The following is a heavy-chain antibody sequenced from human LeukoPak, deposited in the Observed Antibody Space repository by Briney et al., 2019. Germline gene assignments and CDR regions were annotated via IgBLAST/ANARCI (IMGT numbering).Heavy chain of an antibody. D-gene: IGHD3-22*01. CDR2: ISGSGGSI. Sequence: GGSLRLSCAASGFSFSTYSMNWIRQAPGKGLEWISYISGSGGSIFTADSVRGRFTISRDNGNNSLFLQMNTLRAEGTAVYYCARGRYYDTSAYNYFDPWGQGTLVTVSS. V-gene: IGHV3-48*01. CDR3: ARGRYYDTSAYNYFDP. CDR1: GFSFSTYS. J-gene: IGHJ5*02.